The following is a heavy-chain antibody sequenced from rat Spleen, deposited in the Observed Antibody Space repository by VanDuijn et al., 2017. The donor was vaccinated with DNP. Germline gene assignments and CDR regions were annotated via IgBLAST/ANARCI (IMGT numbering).Heavy chain of an antibody. V-gene: IGHV5-7*01. J-gene: IGHJ2*01. CDR1: GFTFSNYG. CDR2: ISYDGSST. D-gene: IGHD1-2*01. Sequence: EVQLVESGGGLVQPGKSLKLSCAASGFTFSNYGMAWVRQAPKKGLEWVATISYDGSSTNYRDSVKGRFTISRDNAKSTLYLQMDSLRSEDTATYYCARLAAALDYWGQGVMVTVSS. CDR3: ARLAAALDY.